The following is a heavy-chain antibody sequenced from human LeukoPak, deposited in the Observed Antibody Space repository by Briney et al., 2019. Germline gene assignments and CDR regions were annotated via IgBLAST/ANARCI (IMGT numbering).Heavy chain of an antibody. CDR3: ARLRYGYCSSTSCYGPSLRY. J-gene: IGHJ4*02. D-gene: IGHD2-2*03. CDR2: IYYSGST. V-gene: IGHV4-39*01. CDR1: GGSISSSSYY. Sequence: SETLSLTCTVSGGSISSSSYYWGWIRQPPGKGLEWIGSIYYSGSTYHNPSLKSRVTISVDTSENQFSLKLSSVTAADTAVYYCARLRYGYCSSTSCYGPSLRYWGQGTLVTVSS.